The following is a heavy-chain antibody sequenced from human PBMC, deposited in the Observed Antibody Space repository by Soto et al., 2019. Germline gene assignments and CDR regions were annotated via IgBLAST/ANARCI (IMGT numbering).Heavy chain of an antibody. CDR2: TRNKANRYTT. Sequence: EVQLVESGGGLVQPGGSLRLSCAASGFTFSAHYMDWVRQAPGKGLEWVGLTRNKANRYTTEYAASVKGRFTISRDDTKNSLFLQMNSLQTEVTAVYYCARGSSTFQDTYDYSDMDVWGQGTAVTVSS. D-gene: IGHD6-6*01. V-gene: IGHV3-72*01. J-gene: IGHJ6*02. CDR1: GFTFSAHY. CDR3: ARGSSTFQDTYDYSDMDV.